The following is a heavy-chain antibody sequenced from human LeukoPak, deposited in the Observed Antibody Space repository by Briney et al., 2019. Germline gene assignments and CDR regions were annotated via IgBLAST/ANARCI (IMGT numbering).Heavy chain of an antibody. D-gene: IGHD2-8*02. J-gene: IGHJ4*02. CDR1: GYTFTGYY. CDR2: INPNSGDT. Sequence: ASVKVSCKASGYTFTGYYMHWVRQAPGAGLEWMGWINPNSGDTNYAQKFKGRVTMTRDTSISAAYMELSSLRFDDTAVYYCSRAADVVLVPPSDDWGQGTLVTVSS. CDR3: SRAADVVLVPPSDD. V-gene: IGHV1-2*02.